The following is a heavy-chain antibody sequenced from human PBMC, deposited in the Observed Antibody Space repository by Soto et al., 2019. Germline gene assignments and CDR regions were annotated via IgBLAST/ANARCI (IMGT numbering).Heavy chain of an antibody. Sequence: QVQLQESGPGLVKPSETLSLTCTVSGGSISSYYWSWIRQPPGKGLEWIGYIYYSGSTNYNPSLKRRVTISVDTSKNQFSLKLSSVTAADTAVYYCARVGTARRKDYYYYGMDVWGQGTTVTVSS. V-gene: IGHV4-59*01. CDR2: IYYSGST. CDR1: GGSISSYY. D-gene: IGHD6-6*01. CDR3: ARVGTARRKDYYYYGMDV. J-gene: IGHJ6*02.